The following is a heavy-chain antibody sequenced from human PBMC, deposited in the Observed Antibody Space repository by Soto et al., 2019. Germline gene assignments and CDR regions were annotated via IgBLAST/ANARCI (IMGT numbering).Heavy chain of an antibody. J-gene: IGHJ5*02. Sequence: SETLSLTCAVYGGSFSGYYWSWIRQPPGKGLEWIGEINHSGSTNYNPSLKSRVTISVDTSKNQFSLKLSSVTAADTAVYYCASPGSYGSSGPWFDPWGQGTLVTVSS. D-gene: IGHD5-18*01. V-gene: IGHV4-34*01. CDR1: GGSFSGYY. CDR3: ASPGSYGSSGPWFDP. CDR2: INHSGST.